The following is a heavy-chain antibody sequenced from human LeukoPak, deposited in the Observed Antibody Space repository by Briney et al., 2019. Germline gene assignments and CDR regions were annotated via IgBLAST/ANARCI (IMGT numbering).Heavy chain of an antibody. J-gene: IGHJ5*02. V-gene: IGHV3-23*01. Sequence: GGSLTLSCAASGFTLSNYAMRWVRQAPGKALEWVSSISGSDGCTNYADPVKGRFTIYRDNSKNTLYLQMRRLRAEDTAVYFCAEERSWGQGTLLSVSS. CDR1: GFTLSNYA. CDR3: AEERS. CDR2: ISGSDGCT.